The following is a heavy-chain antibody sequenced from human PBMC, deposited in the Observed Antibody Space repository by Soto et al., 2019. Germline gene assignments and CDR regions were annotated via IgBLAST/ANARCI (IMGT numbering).Heavy chain of an antibody. D-gene: IGHD3-3*01. CDR3: ARADYDFWSGYQPNYNWFDP. CDR2: MNPNSGNT. CDR1: GYTFTSYD. V-gene: IGHV1-8*01. J-gene: IGHJ5*02. Sequence: ASVKVSCKASGYTFTSYDINWVRQATGQGLEWMGWMNPNSGNTGYAQKFQGRVTMTRNTSISTAYMELSSLRSEDTAVYYCARADYDFWSGYQPNYNWFDPWGQGTLVTVSS.